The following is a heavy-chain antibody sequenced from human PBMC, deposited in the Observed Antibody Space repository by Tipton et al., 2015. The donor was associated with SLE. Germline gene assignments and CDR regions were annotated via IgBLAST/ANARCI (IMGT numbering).Heavy chain of an antibody. CDR2: ISSSSSYI. CDR1: GFTFSSYS. Sequence: SLRLSCAASGFTFSSYSMNWVRQAPGKGLEWVSSISSSSSYIYYADSVKGRFTISRDNAKDSLYLQMNSLRAEDTAVYYCVTAVAGIAFDIWGQGTMVTVSS. CDR3: VTAVAGIAFDI. D-gene: IGHD6-19*01. J-gene: IGHJ3*02. V-gene: IGHV3-21*01.